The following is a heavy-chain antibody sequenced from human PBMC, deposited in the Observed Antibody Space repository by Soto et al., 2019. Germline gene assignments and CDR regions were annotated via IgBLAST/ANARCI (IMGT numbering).Heavy chain of an antibody. V-gene: IGHV4-39*01. J-gene: IGHJ6*04. CDR1: GGSISSSSYY. CDR3: ASTGIAVAGHYYYGMDV. D-gene: IGHD6-19*01. CDR2: IYYSGST. Sequence: SETLSLTCTVAGGSISSSSYYWGWIRQPPGKGLEWIGSIYYSGSTYYNPSLKSRVTISVDTSKNQSSLKLSSVTAADTAVYYCASTGIAVAGHYYYGMDVWGKGTTVTVSS.